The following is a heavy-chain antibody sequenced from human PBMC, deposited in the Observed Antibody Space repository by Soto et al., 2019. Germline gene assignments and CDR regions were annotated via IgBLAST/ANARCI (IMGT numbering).Heavy chain of an antibody. J-gene: IGHJ4*02. V-gene: IGHV4-59*01. CDR1: GGSMSEYF. D-gene: IGHD3-10*01. Sequence: PSETLSLTCGVSGGSMSEYFWSWIRQSPGKGLEWIGYIYYLGSTDYNPSLKSRVTMSVDTSKRQFSLRLTSVTAADTAVYYCARDGYDGSGSPYPAYWGPGTQVTVSS. CDR3: ARDGYDGSGSPYPAY. CDR2: IYYLGST.